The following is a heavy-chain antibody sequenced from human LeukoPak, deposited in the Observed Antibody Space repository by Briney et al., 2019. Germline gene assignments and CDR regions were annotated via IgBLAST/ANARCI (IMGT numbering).Heavy chain of an antibody. V-gene: IGHV3-30*03. CDR3: ARDKGTSYLSSFEY. D-gene: IGHD6-6*01. CDR2: ISYDGSNE. CDR1: GFTVSSNY. J-gene: IGHJ4*02. Sequence: GGSLRLSCAASGFTVSSNYMSWVRQAPGKGLEWVAIISYDGSNEYYADSVKGRFTISRDNSKNTLYLQMDSLRAADTDVYYCARDKGTSYLSSFEYWGQRTLVTVSS.